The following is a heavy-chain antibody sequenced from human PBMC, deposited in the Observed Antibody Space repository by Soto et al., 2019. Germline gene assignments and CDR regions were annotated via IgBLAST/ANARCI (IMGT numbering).Heavy chain of an antibody. D-gene: IGHD6-19*01. CDR3: ARDMQWLAKSHYFDY. J-gene: IGHJ4*02. CDR1: GYTFTSYG. Sequence: ASVKVSCKASGYTFTSYGISWVRQAPGQGLEWMGWISAYNGNTNYAQKLQGRVTMTTDTSTSTAYMELRSLRSDDTAVYYCARDMQWLAKSHYFDYWGQGTLVTVSS. CDR2: ISAYNGNT. V-gene: IGHV1-18*04.